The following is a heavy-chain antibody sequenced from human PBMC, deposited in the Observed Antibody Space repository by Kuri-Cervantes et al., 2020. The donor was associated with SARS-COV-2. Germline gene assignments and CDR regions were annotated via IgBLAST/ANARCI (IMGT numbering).Heavy chain of an antibody. Sequence: GESLRLSCAASGFTFNNYAMHWVRQTPGEGLEWVAITSYDGTSKYYADSGKGRFTISRDNSKKTLYLQMNNLRGDDTSVYFCARGRVGVQDFWGQGTLVTVFS. D-gene: IGHD2-21*01. CDR2: TSYDGTSK. J-gene: IGHJ4*02. V-gene: IGHV3-30-3*01. CDR3: ARGRVGVQDF. CDR1: GFTFNNYA.